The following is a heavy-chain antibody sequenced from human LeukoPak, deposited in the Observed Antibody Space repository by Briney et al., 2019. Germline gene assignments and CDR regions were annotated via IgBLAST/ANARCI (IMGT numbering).Heavy chain of an antibody. CDR3: AKQSFYAPPYCFDY. Sequence: PGGSLRLSCAASGFTFSSYAMSWVRQAPGKGLEWVSDISGSGRNTYYADSVKGRFTISRDKSKNTLYLQMNSLRAEDTAVYYCAKQSFYAPPYCFDYWGQGTLATVSS. CDR1: GFTFSSYA. V-gene: IGHV3-23*01. CDR2: ISGSGRNT. J-gene: IGHJ4*02. D-gene: IGHD2-15*01.